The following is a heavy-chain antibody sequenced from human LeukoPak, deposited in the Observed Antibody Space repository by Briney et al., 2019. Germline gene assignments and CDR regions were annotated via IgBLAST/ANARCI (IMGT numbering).Heavy chain of an antibody. V-gene: IGHV4-59*12. J-gene: IGHJ3*02. CDR1: GGSISSYY. CDR2: IYYSGST. D-gene: IGHD3-22*01. Sequence: SETLSLTCTVSGGSISSYYWSWIRQPPGKGLEWIGYIYYSGSTSYNPSLKSRVTISVDTSKNQFSLKLSSVTAADTAVYYCARGGDYYYDRRSAFDIWGQGTMVTVSS. CDR3: ARGGDYYYDRRSAFDI.